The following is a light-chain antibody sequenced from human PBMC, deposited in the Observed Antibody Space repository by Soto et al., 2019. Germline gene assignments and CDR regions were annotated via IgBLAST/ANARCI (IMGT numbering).Light chain of an antibody. CDR1: QSVSSSY. CDR3: QQYGISPRT. V-gene: IGKV3-20*01. J-gene: IGKJ1*01. Sequence: EIVLTQSPGTLSLSPGERVTFSCRASQSVSSSYLAWYQQKPGQAPRLLIYDASSRATGIPDRFSGSGSGTDFTLTISRLEPDDFAVYYCQQYGISPRTFGQGTKVEIK. CDR2: DAS.